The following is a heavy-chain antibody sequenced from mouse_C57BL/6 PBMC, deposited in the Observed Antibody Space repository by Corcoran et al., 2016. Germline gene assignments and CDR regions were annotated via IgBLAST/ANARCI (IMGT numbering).Heavy chain of an antibody. J-gene: IGHJ3*01. CDR3: ARRRFGY. CDR1: GYPFTDYY. CDR2: INPNNGGT. V-gene: IGHV1-26*01. Sequence: EVQLQQSGPELVKPGASVKISCKASGYPFTDYYMNWVKQSHGKSLEWIGDINPNNGGTSYNQKFKGKATLTVDKSSSTAYMELRSLTSEDSAVYYCARRRFGYWGQGTLVTVSA.